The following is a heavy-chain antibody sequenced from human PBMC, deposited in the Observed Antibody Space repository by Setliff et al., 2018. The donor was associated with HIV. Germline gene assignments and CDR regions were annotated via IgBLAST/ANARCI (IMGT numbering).Heavy chain of an antibody. CDR1: GFTFSRYA. J-gene: IGHJ5*02. D-gene: IGHD3-10*01. CDR2: ISGSGIGS. CDR3: AKDRRYYYGSGSYAAET. V-gene: IGHV3-23*01. Sequence: GGSPRLSCAASGFTFSRYAMTWVRQAPGKGLEWVSAISGSGIGSYYPDSVKGRFTISRDNSKNTLFLQMNSLRAEDTAVYYCAKDRRYYYGSGSYAAETWGQGTLVTVSS.